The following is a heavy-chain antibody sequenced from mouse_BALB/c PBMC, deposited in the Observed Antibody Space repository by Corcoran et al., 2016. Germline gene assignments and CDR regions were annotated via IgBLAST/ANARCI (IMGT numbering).Heavy chain of an antibody. D-gene: IGHD1-1*01. CDR3: ARPITTVVGGFAY. J-gene: IGHJ3*01. CDR2: INTYTGEP. Sequence: QIQLVQSGPELKKPEETVKISCKASGYTFTNYGMNWVKQAPGKGLKWMGWINTYTGEPTYADDFKGRFAFSLETSASTAYLQINNLKNEDMATYFCARPITTVVGGFAYWGQGTLVTVSA. CDR1: GYTFTNYG. V-gene: IGHV9-1*02.